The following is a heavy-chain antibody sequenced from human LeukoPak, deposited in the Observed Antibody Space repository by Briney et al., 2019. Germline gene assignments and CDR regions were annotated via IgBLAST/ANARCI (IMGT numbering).Heavy chain of an antibody. CDR2: MYHRGST. CDR3: AVGGYCSSTSCYAEVPRRHYWFDP. V-gene: IGHV4-38-2*01. D-gene: IGHD2-2*01. Sequence: SETLSLTCSVSGHSISSGYYWGWIRQPPGKGLEWIGTMYHRGSTYYNPSLKSRVTISVDTSKNQFSLKLSSVTAADTAVYYCAVGGYCSSTSCYAEVPRRHYWFDPWGQGTLVTVSS. J-gene: IGHJ5*02. CDR1: GHSISSGYY.